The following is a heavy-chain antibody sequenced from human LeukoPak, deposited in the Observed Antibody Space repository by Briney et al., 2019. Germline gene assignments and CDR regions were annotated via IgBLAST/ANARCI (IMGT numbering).Heavy chain of an antibody. D-gene: IGHD6-19*01. J-gene: IGHJ4*02. CDR1: GGSFSGYY. Sequence: PSETLSLTCAVYGGSFSGYYWSWIRQPPGKGLEWIGEINHSGSTNYNPSLKSRVTISVDTSRNQFSLKLSSVTAADRAVYYCARGNSTGWYGGFDFWGQGTLVTVSS. CDR3: ARGNSTGWYGGFDF. CDR2: INHSGST. V-gene: IGHV4-34*01.